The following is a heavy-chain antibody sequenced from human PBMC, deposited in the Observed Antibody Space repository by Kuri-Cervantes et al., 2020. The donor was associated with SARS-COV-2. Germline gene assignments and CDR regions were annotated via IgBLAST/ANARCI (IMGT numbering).Heavy chain of an antibody. D-gene: IGHD3-3*01. CDR2: ISWNSNNI. CDR1: GFTFDDYA. CDR3: ARVLSVRFPYYMDV. V-gene: IGHV3-9*01. J-gene: IGHJ6*03. Sequence: LSLTCAASGFTFDDYAMHWVRQAPGKGLEWVSGISWNSNNIDYVDSVKGRFTISRDNAKNSLYLQMNSLRAEDTAVYYCARVLSVRFPYYMDVWGKGTTVTVSS.